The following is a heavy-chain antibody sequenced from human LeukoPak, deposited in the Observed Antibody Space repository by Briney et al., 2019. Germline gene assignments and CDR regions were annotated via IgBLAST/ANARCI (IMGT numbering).Heavy chain of an antibody. CDR2: IYTSGST. J-gene: IGHJ6*03. V-gene: IGHV4-61*02. D-gene: IGHD5-18*01. CDR1: GGAISSGSYY. Sequence: PSQTLSLTCTVSGGAISSGSYYWSWIRPPAGKRLEWSGRIYTSGSTNYNPSLKSRVTISVDTSKNQFSLKLSSVTAADTAVYYCARTTEGGYTYNYFYCYYMDVWGKGTTVTISS. CDR3: ARTTEGGYTYNYFYCYYMDV.